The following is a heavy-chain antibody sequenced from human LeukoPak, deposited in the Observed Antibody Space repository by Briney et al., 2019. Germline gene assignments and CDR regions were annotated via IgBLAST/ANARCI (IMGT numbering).Heavy chain of an antibody. Sequence: GRSLRLSCAASGFSFRSYGMHWVRQAPGKGLEWVALISFDGREKYYADSLKGRFTISRDNSKNTLYPQMNSLSAEDTAVYYCAKRGDSGSYPYYFDNWGQGTLVTVSS. CDR2: ISFDGREK. V-gene: IGHV3-30*18. J-gene: IGHJ4*02. CDR3: AKRGDSGSYPYYFDN. D-gene: IGHD1-26*01. CDR1: GFSFRSYG.